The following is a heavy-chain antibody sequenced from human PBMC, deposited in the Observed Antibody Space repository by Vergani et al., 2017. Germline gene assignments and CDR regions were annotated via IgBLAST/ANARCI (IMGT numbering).Heavy chain of an antibody. CDR3: AKELKSLYYGMDV. D-gene: IGHD2-2*02. CDR1: GFSFSSYA. Sequence: QVLLVESGGGVVPPGRSLRLSCAASGFSFSSYAMHWVRQAPGKGLEWVAVISYDGSNKYYADSVKGRFTISRDNSKNTLYLQMNSLRAEDTAVYYCAKELKSLYYGMDVWGQGTTVTVSS. CDR2: ISYDGSNK. V-gene: IGHV3-30*18. J-gene: IGHJ6*02.